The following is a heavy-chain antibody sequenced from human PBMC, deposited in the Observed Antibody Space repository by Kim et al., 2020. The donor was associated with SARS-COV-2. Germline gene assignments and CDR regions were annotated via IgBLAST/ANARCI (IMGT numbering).Heavy chain of an antibody. CDR3: AKSASTPLGSYYYYYMDV. D-gene: IGHD2-15*01. J-gene: IGHJ6*03. V-gene: IGHV3-9*01. Sequence: CRFTISRDNAKNSLYLQMNSLRAEDTALYYCAKSASTPLGSYYYYYMDVWGKGTTVTVSS.